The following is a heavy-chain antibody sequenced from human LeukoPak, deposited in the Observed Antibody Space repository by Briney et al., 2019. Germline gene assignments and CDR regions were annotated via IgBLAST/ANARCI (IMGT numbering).Heavy chain of an antibody. CDR2: IGTAGDT. V-gene: IGHV3-13*01. D-gene: IGHD3-10*01. CDR1: GFTFSSYD. J-gene: IGHJ4*02. CDR3: VRWGSNYGIIIYSRYFAY. Sequence: GGSLRLSCAASGFTFSSYDMHWVRQATGKGLEWVSAIGTAGDTYYPGSVKGRFTISRENAKNSLYLQMNSLRAEDTAVYYCVRWGSNYGIIIYSRYFAYWGQGTLVTVSS.